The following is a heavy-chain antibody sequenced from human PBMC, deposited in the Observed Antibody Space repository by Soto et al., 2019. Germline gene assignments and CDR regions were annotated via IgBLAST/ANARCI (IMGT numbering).Heavy chain of an antibody. CDR1: GFTFSSFA. CDR2: ISYDGSNK. Sequence: QVQLVESGGGVVQPGRSLRLSCAASGFTFSSFAMHWVRQAPGKGLEWVAIISYDGSNKYYADSVKGRFTISRDNSKNTLYLQMNSLRAEDTAVYYCARDRSSGWCLDYWGQGTLVTVSS. J-gene: IGHJ4*02. CDR3: ARDRSSGWCLDY. V-gene: IGHV3-30-3*01. D-gene: IGHD6-19*01.